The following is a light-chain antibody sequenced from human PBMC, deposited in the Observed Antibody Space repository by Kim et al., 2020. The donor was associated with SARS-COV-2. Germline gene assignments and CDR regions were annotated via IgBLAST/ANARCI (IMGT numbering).Light chain of an antibody. CDR2: GKN. V-gene: IGLV3-19*01. CDR1: SLRIYY. Sequence: ALGQKVRITCQGDSLRIYYASWYQQKPGQAPVLVIYGKNNRPSGIPDRFSGSSSGNTASLTITGAQAEDEADYYCNSRDSSGNRWVFGGGTQLTVL. CDR3: NSRDSSGNRWV. J-gene: IGLJ3*02.